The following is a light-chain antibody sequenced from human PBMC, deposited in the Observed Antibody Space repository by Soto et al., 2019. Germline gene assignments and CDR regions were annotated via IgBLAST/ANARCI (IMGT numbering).Light chain of an antibody. Sequence: QSVLTQPPSVSGAPGQRVTISCIGGSSNIGAGYEVHWYQHLPGTAPKLLIYRNNQRPSGVPDRFSGSKSGTSASLAISGLQSEDEADYFCAAWDDSLNGWVFGGGTKLTVL. J-gene: IGLJ3*02. V-gene: IGLV1-44*01. CDR2: RNN. CDR1: SSNIGAGYE. CDR3: AAWDDSLNGWV.